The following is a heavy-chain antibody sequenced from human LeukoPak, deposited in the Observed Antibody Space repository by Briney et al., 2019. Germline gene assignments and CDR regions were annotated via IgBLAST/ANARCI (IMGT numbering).Heavy chain of an antibody. Sequence: GGSLRLSCAASGFTFSSYAMSWVRQAPGKGLEWVSAISGSGGSTYYADSVKGRFTISRDNSKNTLYLQMNSLRAEDTAVYYCAKDRGLEVPAAIRGGGAFDIWGQGTMVTVSS. D-gene: IGHD2-2*02. V-gene: IGHV3-23*01. J-gene: IGHJ3*02. CDR3: AKDRGLEVPAAIRGGGAFDI. CDR1: GFTFSSYA. CDR2: ISGSGGST.